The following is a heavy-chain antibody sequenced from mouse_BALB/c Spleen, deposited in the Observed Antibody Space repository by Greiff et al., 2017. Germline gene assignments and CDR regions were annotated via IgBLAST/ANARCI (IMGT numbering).Heavy chain of an antibody. D-gene: IGHD2-3*01. CDR1: GISITTGNYR. J-gene: IGHJ4*01. CDR3: ARDLDGSDYAMDY. V-gene: IGHV3-5*02. CDR2: IYYSGTI. Sequence: EVQLQQSGPGLVKPSQTVSLTCTVTGISITTGNYRWSWIRQFPGNKLEWIGYIYYSGTITYNPSLTSRTTITRDTSKNQFFLEMNSLTAEDTATYYCARDLDGSDYAMDYWGQGTSVTVSS.